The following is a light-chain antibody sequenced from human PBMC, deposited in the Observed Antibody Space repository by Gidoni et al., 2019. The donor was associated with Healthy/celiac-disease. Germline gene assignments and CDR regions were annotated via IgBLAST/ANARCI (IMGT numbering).Light chain of an antibody. CDR2: GAS. V-gene: IGKV3-15*01. J-gene: IGKJ2*01. CDR1: QSVSSN. CDR3: QQYNNWPQVYT. Sequence: EVVMTQSPATLSVSPGERATLSCRACQSVSSNLPWYQQNPGQAPRLLIYGASTRATGIPASFSGSGSGTEFTLTISSLQSEDFAVYYCQQYNNWPQVYTFGQGTKLEIK.